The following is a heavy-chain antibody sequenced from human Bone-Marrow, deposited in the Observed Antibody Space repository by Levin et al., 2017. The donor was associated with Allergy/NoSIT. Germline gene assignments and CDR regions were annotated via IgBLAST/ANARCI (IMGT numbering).Heavy chain of an antibody. CDR2: INSDGSST. D-gene: IGHD1-26*01. V-gene: IGHV3-74*01. Sequence: HTGVSLRLSCAASGFTFSSYWMHWVRQAPGKGLVWVSRINSDGSSTSYADSVKGRFTISRDNAKNTLYLQMNSLRAEDTAVYYCARDVGYQNWFDPWGQGTLVTVSS. CDR3: ARDVGYQNWFDP. CDR1: GFTFSSYW. J-gene: IGHJ5*02.